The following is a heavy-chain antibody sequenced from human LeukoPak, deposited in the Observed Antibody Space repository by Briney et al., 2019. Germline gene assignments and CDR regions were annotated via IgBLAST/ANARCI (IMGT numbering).Heavy chain of an antibody. CDR1: GYTFTAYY. CDR3: ARDGDYYGSH. CDR2: INPNSGGT. V-gene: IGHV1-2*02. D-gene: IGHD3-10*01. Sequence: ASLKVSCTASGYTFTAYYMHWMRQAPGQGLEWMGWINPNSGGTNYAQKFQGRVTMTRDTSISTAYMELSRLRSDDTAVYYCARDGDYYGSHWGQGTLVTVSS. J-gene: IGHJ4*02.